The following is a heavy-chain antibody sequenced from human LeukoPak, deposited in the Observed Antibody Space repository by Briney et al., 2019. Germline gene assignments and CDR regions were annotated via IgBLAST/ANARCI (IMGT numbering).Heavy chain of an antibody. CDR2: IYPGDSDT. CDR3: ARQGATYYYYDSSGPPDAFDI. D-gene: IGHD3-22*01. V-gene: IGHV5-51*01. Sequence: GESLKISCKGSGYSFTSYWISWVRQMPGKGLEWMGIIYPGDSDTRYSPSFQGQVTISADKSISTAYLQWSSLKASDTAMYYCARQGATYYYYDSSGPPDAFDIWGQGTMVTVSS. J-gene: IGHJ3*02. CDR1: GYSFTSYW.